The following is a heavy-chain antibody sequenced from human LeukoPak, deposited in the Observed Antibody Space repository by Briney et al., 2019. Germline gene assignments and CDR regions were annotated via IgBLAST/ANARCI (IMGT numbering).Heavy chain of an antibody. J-gene: IGHJ5*01. V-gene: IGHV3-74*01. D-gene: IGHD1-14*01. CDR2: IRRDGTIT. CDR1: GLTFSGHS. CDR3: ARGWYGPDS. Sequence: PGGSLRLSCAASGLTFSGHSMHWVRQAPGKGLVCVSGIRRDGTITNYAGAVTGRFTISRDNAKNTLYLQMNSLRVEDTAVYSCARGWYGPDSCGQGALVSVSS.